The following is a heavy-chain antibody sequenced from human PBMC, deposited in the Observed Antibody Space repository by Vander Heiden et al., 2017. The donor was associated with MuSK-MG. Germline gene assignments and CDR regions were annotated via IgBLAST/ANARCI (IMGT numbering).Heavy chain of an antibody. J-gene: IGHJ6*03. V-gene: IGHV1-69*01. CDR1: GGTFSSHA. D-gene: IGHD2-21*01. CDR3: ARRAYCGGDCSAYYYYYMDV. Sequence: QVQLVQSGAEVKKHGSSVKVSCKASGGTFSSHAISGVRQAPGQGLEWRGGIIPIFGTANYAKKFQGRVTITADESTSTAYMELSSLRSEDTAVYYCARRAYCGGDCSAYYYYYMDVWGKGTTVTVSS. CDR2: IIPIFGTA.